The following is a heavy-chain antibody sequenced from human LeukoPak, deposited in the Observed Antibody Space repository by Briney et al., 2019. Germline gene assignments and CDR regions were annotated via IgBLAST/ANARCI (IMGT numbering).Heavy chain of an antibody. CDR2: ISSRGTTT. D-gene: IGHD6-13*01. V-gene: IGHV3-11*04. CDR3: ARVEASSSWYWGSYYYYYMDV. Sequence: GGSLRLSCLASGFTFRDYYMTWIRQAPGKGLECISFISSRGTTTDYADSVKGRFTISRDNANSTLFLQMNSLRAEDTAVYYCARVEASSSWYWGSYYYYYMDVWGKGTTVTVSS. CDR1: GFTFRDYY. J-gene: IGHJ6*03.